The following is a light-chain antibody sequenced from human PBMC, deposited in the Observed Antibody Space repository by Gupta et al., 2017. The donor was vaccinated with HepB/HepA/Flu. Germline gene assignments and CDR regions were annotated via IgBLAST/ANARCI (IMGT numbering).Light chain of an antibody. CDR1: SSDVGGYNY. CDR3: NSYTTTSTWV. J-gene: IGLJ3*02. Sequence: QTALSQTASVSRSPGQSKSLSCTRTSSDVGGYNYVSWYQKHPGKAPKLMIYDVSNRPPGVSNRFSGSKSGNTASLTISGLQTEDEADYYCNSYTTTSTWVFGRGTKLTVL. CDR2: DVS. V-gene: IGLV2-14*03.